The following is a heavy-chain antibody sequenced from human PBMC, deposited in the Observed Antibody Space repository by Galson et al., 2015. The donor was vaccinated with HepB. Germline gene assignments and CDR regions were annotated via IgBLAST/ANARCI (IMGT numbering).Heavy chain of an antibody. Sequence: SLRLSCAASGFAFDTHAMRWVRQAPGRGLEWLSGISGNGDSRFYADSVKGRFTVPRDNSNNMLYLQMNSLIAEDAGLYFCAKGYGLFDSWGQGILVTVSS. CDR1: GFAFDTHA. V-gene: IGHV3-23*01. CDR3: AKGYGLFDS. J-gene: IGHJ5*01. CDR2: ISGNGDSR. D-gene: IGHD5-18*01.